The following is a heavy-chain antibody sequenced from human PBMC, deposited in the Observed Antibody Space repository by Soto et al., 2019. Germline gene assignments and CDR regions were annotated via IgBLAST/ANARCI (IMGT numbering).Heavy chain of an antibody. CDR1: LYTFTNYW. CDR3: AASIFYYGMDV. J-gene: IGHJ6*02. Sequence: GESLKMSWKGSLYTFTNYWIGWVRQMPGKGLEWMGIIYPGDSDTKYNPSFQGQVTISADKSITTTYLQWSSLKASDTAIYYCAASIFYYGMDVWGQGTTVTVSS. V-gene: IGHV5-51*01. CDR2: IYPGDSDT.